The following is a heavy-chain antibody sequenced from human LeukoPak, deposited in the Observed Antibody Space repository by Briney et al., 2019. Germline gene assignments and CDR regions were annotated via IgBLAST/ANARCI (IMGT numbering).Heavy chain of an antibody. V-gene: IGHV3-48*04. CDR3: VRRSGSQD. D-gene: IGHD1-26*01. CDR1: GFTLNKYA. J-gene: IGHJ4*02. CDR2: ISGSSSTI. Sequence: GGSLRLSCAASGFTLNKYAMNWVRQAPGKGLEWVSYISGSSSTIYYADFVQGRFTISRDNAKNSLYLEMNSLRAEDTAVYYCVRRSGSQDWGQGTLVTVSS.